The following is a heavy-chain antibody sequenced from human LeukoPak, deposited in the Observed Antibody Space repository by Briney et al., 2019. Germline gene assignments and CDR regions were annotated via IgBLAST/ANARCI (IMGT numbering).Heavy chain of an antibody. J-gene: IGHJ4*02. CDR3: ARDRDGYGGGNYFDY. V-gene: IGHV4-39*07. D-gene: IGHD2-21*02. CDR2: INYSGST. CDR1: GGSISSSSYY. Sequence: PSETLSLTCTVSGGSISSSSYYWGWIRQPPGKGLEWIVSINYSGSTYYNSSLKSRVTISVDTSKSQFSLKLTSVTAADTAVYYCARDRDGYGGGNYFDYWGPGTLVTVSS.